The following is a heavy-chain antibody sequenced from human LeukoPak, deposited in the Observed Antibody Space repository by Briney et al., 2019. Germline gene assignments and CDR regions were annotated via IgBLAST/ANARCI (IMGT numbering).Heavy chain of an antibody. CDR3: ARHLRPSRNIVVVPAAISGFGY. V-gene: IGHV5-51*01. J-gene: IGHJ4*02. Sequence: GESLKISCKGSGYSFTSYWIGWVRQMPGKGLEWMGIIYPGDSDTRYSPSFQGQVTISADKSISTAYLQWSSLKASDTAMYYCARHLRPSRNIVVVPAAISGFGYWGQGTLVTVSS. CDR2: IYPGDSDT. D-gene: IGHD2-2*02. CDR1: GYSFTSYW.